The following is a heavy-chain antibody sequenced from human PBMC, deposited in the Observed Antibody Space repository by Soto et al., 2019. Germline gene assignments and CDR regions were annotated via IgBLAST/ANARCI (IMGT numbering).Heavy chain of an antibody. J-gene: IGHJ5*02. D-gene: IGHD2-15*01. Sequence: EVQLVESGGGLVKPGGSLRLSCAASGFTFSNAWMNWVRQAPGKGLEWVGRIKSKTDGGTTDYAAPVKGRFTISRDDSKNTLYLQMNSLKTEDTAVYYCTTTIYCSGGSCYSWVSYGFDPWGQGTLVTVSS. CDR3: TTTIYCSGGSCYSWVSYGFDP. CDR2: IKSKTDGGTT. CDR1: GFTFSNAW. V-gene: IGHV3-15*07.